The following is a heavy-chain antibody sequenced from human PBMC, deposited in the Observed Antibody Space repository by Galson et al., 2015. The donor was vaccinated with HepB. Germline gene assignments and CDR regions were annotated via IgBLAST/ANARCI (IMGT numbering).Heavy chain of an antibody. Sequence: SLRLSCAASGFTFSSYGMHWVRQAPGKGLEWVAVISYDGSNKYYADSVKGRFTISRDNSKNTLYLQMNSLRAEDTAVYYCATQVVYGSGSYPFDYWGQGTLVTVSS. V-gene: IGHV3-30*03. J-gene: IGHJ4*02. CDR1: GFTFSSYG. CDR2: ISYDGSNK. CDR3: ATQVVYGSGSYPFDY. D-gene: IGHD3-10*01.